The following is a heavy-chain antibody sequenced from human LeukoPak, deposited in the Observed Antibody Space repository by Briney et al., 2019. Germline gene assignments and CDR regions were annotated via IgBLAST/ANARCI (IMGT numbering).Heavy chain of an antibody. D-gene: IGHD4-23*01. V-gene: IGHV1-69*13. J-gene: IGHJ4*02. CDR1: GGTFSSYA. CDR2: IIPIFGTA. Sequence: SVKVSCKASGGTFSSYAISWVRQAPGQGLEWMGGIIPIFGTANYAQKFQGRVTITADESTSTAYMELSSLRSEDTAVYFCARDMGAPDYGSYSVDYWGQGTLVTVSS. CDR3: ARDMGAPDYGSYSVDY.